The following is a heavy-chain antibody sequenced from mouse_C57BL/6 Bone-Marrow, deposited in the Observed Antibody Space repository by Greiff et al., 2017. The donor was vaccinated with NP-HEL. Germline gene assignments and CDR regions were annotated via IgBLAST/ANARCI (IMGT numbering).Heavy chain of an antibody. D-gene: IGHD2-4*01. CDR1: GYAFSSSW. CDR3: ARDYEEVD. CDR2: IYPGDGDT. V-gene: IGHV1-82*01. Sequence: QVQLQQSGPELVKPGASVKISCKASGYAFSSSWMNWVKQRPGKGLECIGRIYPGDGDTNYNGKFKGKATLTADKSSSTAYMQLSSLTSEDSAVYFCARDYEEVDWGQGTTLTVSS. J-gene: IGHJ2*01.